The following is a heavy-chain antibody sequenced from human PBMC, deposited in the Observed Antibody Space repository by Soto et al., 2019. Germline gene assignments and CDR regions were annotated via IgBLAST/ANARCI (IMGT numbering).Heavy chain of an antibody. CDR1: GFTFSSYA. D-gene: IGHD3-9*01. J-gene: IGHJ5*01. CDR3: AKLRYFDWSSYNWFEY. V-gene: IGHV3-23*01. CDR2: ISGSGATT. Sequence: GGSLRLSCAASGFTFSSYAMTWVRQAPGKGLEWVSGISGSGATTSYAASVKGRFTVSRDNSKNTLYLQMNSLRVEDTAVYYCAKLRYFDWSSYNWFEYWGQGT.